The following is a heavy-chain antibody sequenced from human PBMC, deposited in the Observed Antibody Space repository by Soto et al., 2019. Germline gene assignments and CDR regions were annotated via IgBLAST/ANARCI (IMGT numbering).Heavy chain of an antibody. CDR3: AKDFEVVTDYYYYGIDV. CDR2: ISYDGSNK. Sequence: GGSLRLSCAASGFTFSSYGMHWVRQAPGKGLEWVAVISYDGSNKYYADSVKGRFTISRDNSKNTLYLQMNSLRAEDTAVYYCAKDFEVVTDYYYYGIDVWGQGTTVTVSS. J-gene: IGHJ6*02. D-gene: IGHD3-9*01. CDR1: GFTFSSYG. V-gene: IGHV3-30*18.